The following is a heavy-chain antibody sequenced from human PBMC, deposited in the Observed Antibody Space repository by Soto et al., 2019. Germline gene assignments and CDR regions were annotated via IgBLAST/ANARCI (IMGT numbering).Heavy chain of an antibody. Sequence: QLQLQESGSGLVKPSQTLSLTCAVSGGSISSGGYSWSWIRQPPGKGLEWIGYIYHSGSTYYNPSLRSRVTISVDRSTNQFSLKLSSVTAADTAVYYCASLGQCSGGSCYSGFIWGQGTMVTVSS. CDR1: GGSISSGGYS. V-gene: IGHV4-30-2*01. D-gene: IGHD2-15*01. CDR3: ASLGQCSGGSCYSGFI. J-gene: IGHJ3*02. CDR2: IYHSGST.